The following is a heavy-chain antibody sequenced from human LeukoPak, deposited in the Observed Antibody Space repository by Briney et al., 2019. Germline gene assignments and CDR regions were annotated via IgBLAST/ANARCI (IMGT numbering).Heavy chain of an antibody. Sequence: SEALSLTCTVSGGSISSYYWSWIRQSPGKGLEWIGYIYYSGSTNYNPSLKSRVTISVDTSKNQFSLKLSSVTAADTAVYYCARDGGRGYSYGSDTFHIWGQGSMVTVSS. V-gene: IGHV4-59*01. J-gene: IGHJ3*02. D-gene: IGHD5-18*01. CDR3: ARDGGRGYSYGSDTFHI. CDR2: IYYSGST. CDR1: GGSISSYY.